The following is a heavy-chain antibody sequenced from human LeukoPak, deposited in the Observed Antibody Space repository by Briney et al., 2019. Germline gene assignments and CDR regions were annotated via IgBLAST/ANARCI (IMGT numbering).Heavy chain of an antibody. CDR1: GLTFSSYC. Sequence: GGSLRLSCVVSGLTFSSYCMTWVRQAPGKRLEWVSGISASGGETWYPDSVKGRFTISRDNSKNTLFLQMNSLGVEDTAIYYCAKDAAGPEYWGQGTLVTVSS. D-gene: IGHD6-13*01. CDR2: ISASGGET. V-gene: IGHV3-23*01. J-gene: IGHJ4*02. CDR3: AKDAAGPEY.